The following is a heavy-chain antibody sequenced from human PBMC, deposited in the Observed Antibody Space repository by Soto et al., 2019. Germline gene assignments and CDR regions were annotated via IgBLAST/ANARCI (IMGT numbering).Heavy chain of an antibody. Sequence: QVQLQESGPGLVKPSQTLSLTCTVSGGSISSGGYYWSWIRQHPGKGLEWIGYIYYSGSTYYNPSLKRRGTVSVAPSKYPFSLKRCSVTAADTAVYYCAREPVIWGQGTLVTVSS. D-gene: IGHD2-21*01. J-gene: IGHJ4*02. CDR2: IYYSGST. CDR1: GGSISSGGYY. V-gene: IGHV4-31*03. CDR3: AREPVI.